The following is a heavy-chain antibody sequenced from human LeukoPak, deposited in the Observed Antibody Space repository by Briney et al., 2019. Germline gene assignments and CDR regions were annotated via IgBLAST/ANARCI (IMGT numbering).Heavy chain of an antibody. D-gene: IGHD6-6*01. Sequence: SETLSLTCTVSGGSISSYYWSWIRQPPGKGPEWIGYIYTSGSTNYNPSLKSRVTISVDTSKNQFSLKLSSVTAADTAVYYCASASIAAPSGFDYWGQGTLVTVSS. V-gene: IGHV4-4*09. CDR2: IYTSGST. CDR1: GGSISSYY. J-gene: IGHJ4*02. CDR3: ASASIAAPSGFDY.